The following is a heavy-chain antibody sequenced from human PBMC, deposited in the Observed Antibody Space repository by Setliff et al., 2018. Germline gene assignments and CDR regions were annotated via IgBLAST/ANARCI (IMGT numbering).Heavy chain of an antibody. D-gene: IGHD2-2*01. CDR1: GYTFTNYD. Sequence: ASVKVSCKASGYTFTNYDINWVRQATGQGLEWMGWINPNSGNTGYAQNFQGRVTITRDTSASTAYMELSSLRSGDTAVYYCARDGFEIVVVPAAIYYYYMDVWGKGTTVTVSS. J-gene: IGHJ6*03. CDR2: INPNSGNT. CDR3: ARDGFEIVVVPAAIYYYYMDV. V-gene: IGHV1-8*03.